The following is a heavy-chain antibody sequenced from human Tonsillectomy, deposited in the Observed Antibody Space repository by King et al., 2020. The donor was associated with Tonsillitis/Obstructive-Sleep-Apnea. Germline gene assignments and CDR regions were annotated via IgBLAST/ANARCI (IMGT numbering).Heavy chain of an antibody. CDR3: TSILSTAARPGKGW. CDR1: GFSFTDAW. D-gene: IGHD6-6*01. J-gene: IGHJ4*02. CDR2: IKSKTDGGTG. Sequence: VQLVESRGGLVKPGGSLRLSCAASGFSFTDAWMSWVRQAPGKGLEWVGRIKSKTDGGTGDCAAPVRGRFTISRDDSRNTLYLQMNSLKTEDTAVYYCTSILSTAARPGKGWWGQGTLVTVSS. V-gene: IGHV3-15*01.